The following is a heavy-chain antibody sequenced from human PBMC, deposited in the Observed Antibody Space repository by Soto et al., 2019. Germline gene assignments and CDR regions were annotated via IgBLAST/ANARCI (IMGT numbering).Heavy chain of an antibody. D-gene: IGHD3-10*01. CDR3: ARYSVMVRGVIYYYYYMDV. CDR2: ISAYNGNT. Sequence: QVQLVQSGAEVKKPGASVKVSCKASGYTFTSYGISWVRQAPGQGLEWMGWISAYNGNTNYAQKLQGRVTITTDTSTSTAYMELRSLRSDDTAVYYCARYSVMVRGVIYYYYYMDVWGKGTTVTVSS. CDR1: GYTFTSYG. J-gene: IGHJ6*03. V-gene: IGHV1-18*01.